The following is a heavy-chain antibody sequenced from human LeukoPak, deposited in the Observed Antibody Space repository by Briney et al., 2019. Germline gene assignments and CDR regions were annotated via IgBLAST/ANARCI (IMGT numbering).Heavy chain of an antibody. Sequence: SVKVSCTASGGTFSSYAISWVRQAPGQGLEWMGGISPIFGTANYAQKFQGRVTITTDESTSTAYMELSSLRSEDTAVYYCARGPELERFDYWGQGTLVTVSS. CDR2: ISPIFGTA. D-gene: IGHD1-1*01. J-gene: IGHJ4*02. CDR3: ARGPELERFDY. CDR1: GGTFSSYA. V-gene: IGHV1-69*05.